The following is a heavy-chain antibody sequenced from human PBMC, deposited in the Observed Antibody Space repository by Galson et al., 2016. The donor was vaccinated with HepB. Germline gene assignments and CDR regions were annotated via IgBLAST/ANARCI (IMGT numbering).Heavy chain of an antibody. D-gene: IGHD1-26*01. Sequence: SLRLSCAASGFTYSSSAVSWVRQAPGKGLEWVSAISGGSSSSYYAESVKGRFTISRDNSKNTLYLQMTSLRAEDTAVYYCARERMGASFDYWGQGTLVTVSS. CDR3: ARERMGASFDY. CDR1: GFTYSSSA. V-gene: IGHV3-23*01. J-gene: IGHJ4*02. CDR2: ISGGSSSS.